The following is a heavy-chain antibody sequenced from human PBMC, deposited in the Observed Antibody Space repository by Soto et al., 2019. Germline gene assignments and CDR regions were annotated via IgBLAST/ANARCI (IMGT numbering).Heavy chain of an antibody. CDR1: GYIFTAYS. CDR2: VNPSGGST. D-gene: IGHD2-15*01. J-gene: IGHJ1*01. V-gene: IGHV1-46*01. Sequence: GASVKVSCKASGYIFTAYSMHWVRQAPGQGLEWVGVVNPSGGSTNYAQKFQGRITMTRDTSTSTVYMDLSSLTSEDTAVYYCAREENCSDGICYSEYFQRWGQGTLVTVSS. CDR3: AREENCSDGICYSEYFQR.